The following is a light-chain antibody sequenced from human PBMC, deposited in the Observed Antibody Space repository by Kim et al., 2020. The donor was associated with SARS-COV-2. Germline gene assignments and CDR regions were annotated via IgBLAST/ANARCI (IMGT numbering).Light chain of an antibody. CDR2: DAS. Sequence: LSPGERAPRSCRASQSVSSYLAWYQQKPGQAPRLLIYDASNRATGIPARFSGSGSGTDFTLTISSLEPEDFAVYYCQQRSNWPPLTFGGGTKVEI. V-gene: IGKV3-11*01. J-gene: IGKJ4*01. CDR1: QSVSSY. CDR3: QQRSNWPPLT.